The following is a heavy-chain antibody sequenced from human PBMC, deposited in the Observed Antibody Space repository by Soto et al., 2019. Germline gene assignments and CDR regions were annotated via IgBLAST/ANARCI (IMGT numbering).Heavy chain of an antibody. Sequence: QVQLQESGPGLVKPSQTLALTCSVSGGSISSGGYYWSWIRQLPGKGLEGIGYIYYSGSTHYTPSLKSRGTISVDTSRHQLSLKLTSVTAADTAVYYCAREGWGNSYGLAFDYWRQRKAVTVSS. CDR1: GGSISSGGYY. CDR2: IYYSGST. CDR3: AREGWGNSYGLAFDY. J-gene: IGHJ4*02. D-gene: IGHD5-18*01. V-gene: IGHV4-31*03.